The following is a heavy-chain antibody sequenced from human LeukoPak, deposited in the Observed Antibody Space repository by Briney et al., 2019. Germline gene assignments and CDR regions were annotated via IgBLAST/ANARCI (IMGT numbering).Heavy chain of an antibody. D-gene: IGHD6-19*01. Sequence: ASVKVSCKASGYTFTIHFMHWVQQAPGQGLEWMGWINPNSGGTNSAQKFQGRVTMTRDTSISTAYMELSRLRSDDTAVYYCARVGSDSSGWRRFDYWGQGTLVTVSS. V-gene: IGHV1-2*02. CDR3: ARVGSDSSGWRRFDY. J-gene: IGHJ4*02. CDR1: GYTFTIHF. CDR2: INPNSGGT.